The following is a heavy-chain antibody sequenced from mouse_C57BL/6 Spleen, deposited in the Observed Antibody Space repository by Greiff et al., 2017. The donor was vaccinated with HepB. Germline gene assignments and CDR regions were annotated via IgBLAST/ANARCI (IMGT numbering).Heavy chain of an antibody. Sequence: EVQVVESGGGLVQPGGSLKLSCAASGFTFSDYYMYWVRQTPEKRLEWVAYISNGGGSTYYPDTVKGRFTISRDNAKNNMYLQMSRLKSDDTAMYYCARHNYGNYVFYAMDYWGQGTSVTVSS. D-gene: IGHD2-1*01. CDR1: GFTFSDYY. CDR3: ARHNYGNYVFYAMDY. J-gene: IGHJ4*01. CDR2: ISNGGGST. V-gene: IGHV5-12*01.